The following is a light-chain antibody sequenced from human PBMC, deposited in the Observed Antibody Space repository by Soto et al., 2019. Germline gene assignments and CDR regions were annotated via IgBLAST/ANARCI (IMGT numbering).Light chain of an antibody. J-gene: IGKJ2*01. Sequence: IQMTQSPSSLSATVGDRVTITCRASRDVSSYLVWYQQKPGKAPELLIYAASTLQSGVPLRFRGQGTGTEFPPTIRRLQPEEFSTYFFQPPRYYPRTFGQGTKLEI. CDR3: QPPRYYPRT. CDR1: RDVSSY. CDR2: AAS. V-gene: IGKV1-9*01.